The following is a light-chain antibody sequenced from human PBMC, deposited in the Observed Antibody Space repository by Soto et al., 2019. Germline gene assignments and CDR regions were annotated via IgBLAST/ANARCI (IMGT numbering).Light chain of an antibody. CDR2: FNGDGSL. V-gene: IGLV4-69*01. J-gene: IGLJ2*01. CDR1: SRHSSYV. CDR3: QTWDTGLI. Sequence: QLVLTQSPSASPSLGASVKLTCTLSSRHSSYVIAWHQQQPEKGPRFLMKFNGDGSLTKGDGVPDRFSGSSSGAERYLTIASRQSEDEADYYCQTWDTGLIFGGGTKLTVL.